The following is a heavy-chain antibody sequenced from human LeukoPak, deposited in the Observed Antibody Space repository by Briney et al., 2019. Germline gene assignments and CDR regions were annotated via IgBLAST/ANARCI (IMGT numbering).Heavy chain of an antibody. CDR3: ARGGDIVVVPSYMDV. Sequence: GGSLRLSCAASGFTFSSHSMNWVRQAPGKGLEWVSSISSSSSYIYYADSVKGRFTISRDNAKNSLYLQMNSLRAEDTAVYYCARGGDIVVVPSYMDVWGKGTTVTVSS. CDR1: GFTFSSHS. D-gene: IGHD2-2*01. V-gene: IGHV3-21*01. CDR2: ISSSSSYI. J-gene: IGHJ6*04.